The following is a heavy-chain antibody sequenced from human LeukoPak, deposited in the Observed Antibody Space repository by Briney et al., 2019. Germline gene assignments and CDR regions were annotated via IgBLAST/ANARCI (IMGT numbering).Heavy chain of an antibody. CDR3: AGDVWGDDYGDSFDY. V-gene: IGHV1-69*04. Sequence: ASVKVSCKASGGTFSSYAISWVRQAPGQGLEWMGRIIPILGIANYAQKFQGRVTITADKSTSTAYMELSSLRSEDTAVYYCAGDVWGDDYGDSFDYWGQGTLVTVSS. CDR1: GGTFSSYA. CDR2: IIPILGIA. D-gene: IGHD4-17*01. J-gene: IGHJ4*02.